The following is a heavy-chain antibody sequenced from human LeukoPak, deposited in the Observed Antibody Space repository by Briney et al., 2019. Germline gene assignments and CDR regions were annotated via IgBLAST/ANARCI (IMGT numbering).Heavy chain of an antibody. V-gene: IGHV6-1*01. CDR2: TYYRAKLYN. CDR1: GDSFSSNSAA. D-gene: IGHD2-2*01. CDR3: ARAALGYQLPSRGAFDI. J-gene: IGHJ3*02. Sequence: SQTLSLTCAISGDSFSSNSAAWNWIRQSPSRGLEWLGRTYYRAKLYNDYAVAVKSRITINPDTSKNQFSLQLNSVTPEDTAVYYCARAALGYQLPSRGAFDIWGQGTMVTVSS.